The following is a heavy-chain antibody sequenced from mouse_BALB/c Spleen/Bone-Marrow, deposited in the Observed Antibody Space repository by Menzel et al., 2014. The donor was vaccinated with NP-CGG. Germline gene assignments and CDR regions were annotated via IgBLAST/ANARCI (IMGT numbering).Heavy chain of an antibody. J-gene: IGHJ2*01. Sequence: EVKLMESGGGLVKPGGSLKLSCAASGFTFSSYAMSWVRQSPEKRLEWVAEISSGGSYTYYPDTVTGRFTISGDNAKNTLYLEMSSLRSEDTAMYYCARDRGYFDYWGQGTTLTVSS. D-gene: IGHD3-1*01. V-gene: IGHV5-9-4*01. CDR2: ISSGGSYT. CDR1: GFTFSSYA. CDR3: ARDRGYFDY.